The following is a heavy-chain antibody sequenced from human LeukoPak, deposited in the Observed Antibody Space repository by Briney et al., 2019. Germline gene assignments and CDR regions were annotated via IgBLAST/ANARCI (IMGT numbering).Heavy chain of an antibody. J-gene: IGHJ6*03. Sequence: PSETLSLTCTVSGGSISSSSYYWGWIRQPPGKGLEWIGSIYYSGSTYYNPSLKSRVTISVDTSKNQFSLKLSSVTAADTAVYYCARARVVRGVPDYYYYMDVWGKGTTVTVSS. CDR1: GGSISSSSYY. D-gene: IGHD3-10*01. CDR2: IYYSGST. V-gene: IGHV4-39*07. CDR3: ARARVVRGVPDYYYYMDV.